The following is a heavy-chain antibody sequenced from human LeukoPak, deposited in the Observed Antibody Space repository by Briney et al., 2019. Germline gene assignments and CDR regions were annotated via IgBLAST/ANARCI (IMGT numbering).Heavy chain of an antibody. D-gene: IGHD3-3*01. CDR3: AREVGLRFLEWLLFESGPVVPDTV. CDR1: GGTFSSYA. CDR2: IIPIFGTA. J-gene: IGHJ4*02. Sequence: SVKVSCKASGGTFSSYAISWVRQAPGQGLEWMGGIIPIFGTANYAQKFQGRVTITADESTSTAYMGLSSLRSEDTAVYYCAREVGLRFLEWLLFESGPVVPDTVWGQGTLVTVSS. V-gene: IGHV1-69*01.